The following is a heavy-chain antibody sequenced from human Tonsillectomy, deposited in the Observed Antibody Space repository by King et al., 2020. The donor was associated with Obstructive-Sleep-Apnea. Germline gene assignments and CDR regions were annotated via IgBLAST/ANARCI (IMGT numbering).Heavy chain of an antibody. V-gene: IGHV3-74*01. Sequence: VQLVESGGGLVQPGGSLRLSCAASGFTFSSYWMHWVRQAPGKGLVWVSRINSDGSSTSYADSVKGRFTISRDNAKNTLYLQMNSLRAEDPAVYYCARGWELLVLGFYYYYYGMDVWGQGTTVTVSS. CDR1: GFTFSSYW. J-gene: IGHJ6*02. CDR3: ARGWELLVLGFYYYYYGMDV. CDR2: INSDGSST. D-gene: IGHD1-26*01.